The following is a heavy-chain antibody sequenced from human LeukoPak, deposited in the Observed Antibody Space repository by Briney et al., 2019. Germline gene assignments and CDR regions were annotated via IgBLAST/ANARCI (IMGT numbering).Heavy chain of an antibody. D-gene: IGHD3-22*01. V-gene: IGHV3-7*01. CDR1: GITFNNYW. CDR2: IDQDGSEK. CDR3: ARDRSYYDRSGYYSVLTIYYFDY. J-gene: IGHJ4*02. Sequence: GGSLRLSCAASGITFNNYWMSRVRQAPGKGLEWVAKIDQDGSEKYYLDSVQGRFTISRDNAKNSLYLQMNSLRAEDTAVYYCARDRSYYDRSGYYSVLTIYYFDYWGQGTLVTVSS.